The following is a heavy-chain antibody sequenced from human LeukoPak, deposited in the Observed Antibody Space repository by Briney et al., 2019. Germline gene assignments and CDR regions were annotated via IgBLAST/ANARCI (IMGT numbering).Heavy chain of an antibody. CDR1: GFTFSNYG. CDR3: ARVNGDYILDY. CDR2: IWYDGSNK. D-gene: IGHD4-17*01. V-gene: IGHV3-33*08. J-gene: IGHJ4*02. Sequence: GSLRLSCAASGFTFSNYGIHWVRQAPGKGLEWVAVIWYDGSNKYYVDSVKGRFTISRDNSKNTVYLQMNSLRAEDTAVYYCARVNGDYILDYWGQGTLVTVSS.